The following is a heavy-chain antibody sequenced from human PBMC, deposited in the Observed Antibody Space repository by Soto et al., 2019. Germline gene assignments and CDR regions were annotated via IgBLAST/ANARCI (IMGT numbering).Heavy chain of an antibody. CDR3: AGVDAGAGIYNYHGLDV. CDR2: IVPIFGTT. J-gene: IGHJ6*02. V-gene: IGHV1-69*12. Sequence: QVQLVQSGAEVMKPGSSVKVSCKASGGTFSNYAISWVRQAPGQGLEWMGGIVPIFGTTNYAQKFQGRVTFIANDSTTTASLESSRQRYEDRAMYYCAGVDAGAGIYNYHGLDVWGQGTAVRVSS. D-gene: IGHD6-19*01. CDR1: GGTFSNYA.